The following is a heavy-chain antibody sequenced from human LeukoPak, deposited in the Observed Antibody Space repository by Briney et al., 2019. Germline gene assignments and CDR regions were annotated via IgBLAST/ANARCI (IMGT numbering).Heavy chain of an antibody. J-gene: IGHJ3*02. CDR3: ARVPYDFWSGYYTGVVTFDI. Sequence: ASVKVSCKASGYTFTGYYMHWVRQAPGQGLEWMGLINPNSGGTNYGQKFQGRVTMTRDTSISTAYMELSRLRSDDTAVYYCARVPYDFWSGYYTGVVTFDIWGQGTMVTVSS. D-gene: IGHD3-3*01. CDR1: GYTFTGYY. V-gene: IGHV1-2*02. CDR2: INPNSGGT.